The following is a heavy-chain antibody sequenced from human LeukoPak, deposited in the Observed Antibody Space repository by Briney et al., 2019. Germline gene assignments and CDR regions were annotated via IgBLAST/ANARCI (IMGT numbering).Heavy chain of an antibody. Sequence: GGSLRLSCAASGFTFSSYEMNWVRQAPGKGLEWVSYISSSGSTIYYADSVKGRFTISRDNAKNSLYLQMNSLRAEDTAVYYCARDNYYGSGSYNWFDPWGQGTLVTVSS. CDR3: ARDNYYGSGSYNWFDP. D-gene: IGHD3-10*01. V-gene: IGHV3-48*03. CDR1: GFTFSSYE. J-gene: IGHJ5*02. CDR2: ISSSGSTI.